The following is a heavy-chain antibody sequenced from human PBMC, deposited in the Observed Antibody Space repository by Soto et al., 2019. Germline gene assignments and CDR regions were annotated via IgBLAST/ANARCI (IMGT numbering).Heavy chain of an antibody. V-gene: IGHV4-34*01. CDR2: INHSGST. Sequence: QVQLQQWGAGLLKPSETLSLTCAVYGGSFSGYYWSWIRQPPGKGLEWIGEINHSGSTNYNPSLKSRVTISVDTSKNHFSRKLSSVTAADTAVYYCARGPAYSSSWYGQGNWGQGTLVTVSS. CDR1: GGSFSGYY. J-gene: IGHJ4*02. CDR3: ARGPAYSSSWYGQGN. D-gene: IGHD6-13*01.